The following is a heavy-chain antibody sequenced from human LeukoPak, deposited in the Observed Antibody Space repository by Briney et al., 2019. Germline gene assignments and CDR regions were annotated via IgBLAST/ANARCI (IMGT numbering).Heavy chain of an antibody. D-gene: IGHD2-15*01. Sequence: SVKVSCKASGGTFSSYAISWVRQAPGQGLEWMGGIIPIFGTANYAQKFQGRVTITADESTNTAYMELSSLRSEDTAVYYCARHEEDVVVVVTTSKSYYYYGMDVWGQGTTVTVSS. CDR3: ARHEEDVVVVVTTSKSYYYYGMDV. V-gene: IGHV1-69*01. J-gene: IGHJ6*02. CDR1: GGTFSSYA. CDR2: IIPIFGTA.